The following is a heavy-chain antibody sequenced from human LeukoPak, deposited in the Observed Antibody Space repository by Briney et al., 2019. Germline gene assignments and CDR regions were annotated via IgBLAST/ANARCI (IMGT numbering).Heavy chain of an antibody. CDR2: IRSKANSYAT. Sequence: PGGSLRLSCAASGFTFSGSAMHWVRQASGKGLEWVGRIRSKANSYATAYAASVKGRFTISRDDSKNTAYLQMNSLKTEDTAVYYCTRHMSDFWSLTGYYYYYYMDVWGKGTTVTVSS. D-gene: IGHD3-3*01. V-gene: IGHV3-73*01. J-gene: IGHJ6*03. CDR1: GFTFSGSA. CDR3: TRHMSDFWSLTGYYYYYYMDV.